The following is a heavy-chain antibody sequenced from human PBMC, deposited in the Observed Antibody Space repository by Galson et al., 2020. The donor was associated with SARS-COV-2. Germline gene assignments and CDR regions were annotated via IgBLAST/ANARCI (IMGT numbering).Heavy chain of an antibody. CDR3: ARLVALAPGVTWGAYGYGLDA. V-gene: IGHV4-59*08. J-gene: IGHJ6*02. D-gene: IGHD1-26*01. Sequence: ETSETLSLTCTVSGGFIKSNYWTWIRQPLGKGLEWIGDIYYTGTTQYNPSLNGRVSISIDTSKTSFSLILSSVTAADTATYYCARLVALAPGVTWGAYGYGLDAWGQGTTVIVSS. CDR1: GGFIKSNY. CDR2: IYYTGTT.